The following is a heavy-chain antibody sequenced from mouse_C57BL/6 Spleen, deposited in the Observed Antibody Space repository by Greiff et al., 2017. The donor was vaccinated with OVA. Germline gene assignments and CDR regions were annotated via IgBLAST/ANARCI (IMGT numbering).Heavy chain of an antibody. CDR3: ARDEAYGSMYFDV. D-gene: IGHD1-1*01. V-gene: IGHV3-6*01. J-gene: IGHJ1*03. CDR1: GYSITSGYY. Sequence: EVKLQESGPGLVKPSQSLSLTCSVTGYSITSGYYWNWIRQFPGNKLEWMGYISYDGSNNYNPSLKNRISITRDTSKNQFFLKLNSVTTEDTATYYCARDEAYGSMYFDVWGTGTTVTVSS. CDR2: ISYDGSN.